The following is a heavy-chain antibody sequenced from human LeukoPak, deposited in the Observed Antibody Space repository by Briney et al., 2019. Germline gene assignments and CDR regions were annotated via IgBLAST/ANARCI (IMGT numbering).Heavy chain of an antibody. CDR2: IYDSGST. D-gene: IGHD2-8*01. CDR3: ARGYCTNCVCSSDYFDY. CDR1: GGSISSGGYY. J-gene: IGHJ4*02. Sequence: SETQSLTCTVSGGSISSGGYYWNWIRQHPGKGLEWIGYIYDSGSTYYNPSLKSRSTISVDTSKNQFSLKLSSVTAADTAVYYCARGYCTNCVCSSDYFDYWGQGTLVTVSS. V-gene: IGHV4-31*03.